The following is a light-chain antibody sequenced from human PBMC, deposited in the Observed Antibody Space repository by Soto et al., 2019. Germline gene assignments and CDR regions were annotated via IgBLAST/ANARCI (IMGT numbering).Light chain of an antibody. V-gene: IGLV2-14*01. Sequence: QPVLTQPASVSGSPGQSITISCAGTMRDVGAYNLVSWYQQHPGRAPQLILYEVRNRPSGISFRFSGSKSGNTASLTISGLQAEDEADYYCSSFTPKSSLIFGGGTKLTVL. CDR3: SSFTPKSSLI. J-gene: IGLJ2*01. CDR2: EVR. CDR1: MRDVGAYNL.